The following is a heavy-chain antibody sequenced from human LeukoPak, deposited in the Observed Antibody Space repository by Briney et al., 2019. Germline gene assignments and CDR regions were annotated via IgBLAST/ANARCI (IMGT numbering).Heavy chain of an antibody. D-gene: IGHD3-10*01. Sequence: SETLSLTCTVSGGSISSGSDYWSWIRQPAGKGLEWIGRIYTSGSTYYNPSLKSRVTISVDTSKNQFSLKLNSVTAADTAVYYCARHVSSMVRGLMYFDYWGQGTLVTVSS. V-gene: IGHV4-61*02. J-gene: IGHJ4*02. CDR1: GGSISSGSDY. CDR2: IYTSGST. CDR3: ARHVSSMVRGLMYFDY.